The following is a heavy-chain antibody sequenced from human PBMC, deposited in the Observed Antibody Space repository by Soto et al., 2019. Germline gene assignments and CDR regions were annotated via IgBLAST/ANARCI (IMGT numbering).Heavy chain of an antibody. V-gene: IGHV1-69*13. D-gene: IGHD4-4*01. CDR2: IIPIFGTA. CDR3: ARERDTVTTINWFDP. J-gene: IGHJ5*02. CDR1: GGTFSSYA. Sequence: SVKVSCKASGGTFSSYAISWVRQAPGQGLEWMGGIIPIFGTANYAQKFQGRVTITADESTSTAYMELSSLRSEDTAVYYCARERDTVTTINWFDPWGQGTLVTVSS.